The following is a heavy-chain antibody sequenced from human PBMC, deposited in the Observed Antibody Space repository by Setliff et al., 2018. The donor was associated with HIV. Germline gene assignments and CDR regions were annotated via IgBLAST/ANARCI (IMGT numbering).Heavy chain of an antibody. CDR2: IITILGVA. D-gene: IGHD3-3*01. Sequence: SVKVSCKASRSTFNSHTINWVRQAPGQGLDWMGRIITILGVANYAQRFQGKVTITADKSTSTAYMELTSLRFDDTAMYYCVRGVQSPPHYSYYYMDVWGEGTMVT. V-gene: IGHV1-69*02. CDR3: VRGVQSPPHYSYYYMDV. CDR1: RSTFNSHT. J-gene: IGHJ6*03.